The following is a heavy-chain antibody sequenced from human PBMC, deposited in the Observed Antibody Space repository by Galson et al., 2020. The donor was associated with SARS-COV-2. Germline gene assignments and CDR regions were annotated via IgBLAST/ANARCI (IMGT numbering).Heavy chain of an antibody. CDR3: ASWDYGMDV. V-gene: IGHV4-61*02. J-gene: IGHJ6*02. CDR1: GGSISSGSSN. D-gene: IGHD1-26*01. CDR2: IYTSGST. Sequence: SETLSLTCTVSGGSISSGSSNWSWIRQPAGKGLEWIGRIYTSGSTNYNPSLKSRVTISVDKSKNQFSLKLSSVTAADTAVYSCASWDYGMDVWGQGTTVTVSS.